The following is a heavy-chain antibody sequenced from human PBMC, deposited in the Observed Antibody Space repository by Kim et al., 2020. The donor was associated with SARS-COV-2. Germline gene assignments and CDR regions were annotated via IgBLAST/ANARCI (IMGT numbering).Heavy chain of an antibody. CDR1: GYTFINYA. Sequence: ASVKVSCKASGYTFINYAMSWVRQAPGQGLEWMGWINTKTGNPTYAQDFAGRFVFSSDTSVSTAYLEISSLKAEDTAVYYCAATLNNFDSSALDSWGQGTLVTVSS. V-gene: IGHV7-4-1*02. D-gene: IGHD3-22*01. CDR2: INTKTGNP. J-gene: IGHJ4*02. CDR3: AATLNNFDSSALDS.